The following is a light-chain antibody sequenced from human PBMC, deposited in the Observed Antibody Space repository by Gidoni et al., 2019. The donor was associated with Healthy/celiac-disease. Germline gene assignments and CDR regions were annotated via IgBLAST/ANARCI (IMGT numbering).Light chain of an antibody. CDR2: DAT. Sequence: DIQMTQYPSTLSSSVGDRVTITCRASQSISSWLAWYQQKPRKAPKLLIYDATSLESGVPSRFSGSGSGTECTLTISSLQPDDFATYYCQQYNSYWTFGQGTKVEIK. CDR3: QQYNSYWT. V-gene: IGKV1-5*01. J-gene: IGKJ1*01. CDR1: QSISSW.